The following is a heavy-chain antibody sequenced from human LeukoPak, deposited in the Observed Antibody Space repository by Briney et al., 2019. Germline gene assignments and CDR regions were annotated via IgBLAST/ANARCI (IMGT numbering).Heavy chain of an antibody. CDR3: ARLDKYSSSWYRSQRNAFDI. CDR2: IYYSGST. Sequence: SSETLSLTCTVSGGSISSSSYYWGWIRQPPGKGLEWIGSIYYSGSTYYNPSLKSRVTISVDRSKNQFSLKLSSVTAADTAVYYCARLDKYSSSWYRSQRNAFDIWGQGTMVTVSS. V-gene: IGHV4-39*07. CDR1: GGSISSSSYY. D-gene: IGHD6-13*01. J-gene: IGHJ3*02.